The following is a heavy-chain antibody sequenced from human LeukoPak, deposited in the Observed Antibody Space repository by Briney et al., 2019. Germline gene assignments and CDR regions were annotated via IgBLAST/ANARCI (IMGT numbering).Heavy chain of an antibody. V-gene: IGHV4-59*01. CDR1: GGSISSYY. CDR2: IYYSGST. J-gene: IGHJ4*02. Sequence: SETLSLTCTVSGGSISSYYWSWIRQPPGKGLEWIGYIYYSGSTNYNPSLKSRVTISVDTSKNQFSLKLSSVTAADTAVYYCARFATTVTHFDYWGQGTLVTVSS. D-gene: IGHD4-17*01. CDR3: ARFATTVTHFDY.